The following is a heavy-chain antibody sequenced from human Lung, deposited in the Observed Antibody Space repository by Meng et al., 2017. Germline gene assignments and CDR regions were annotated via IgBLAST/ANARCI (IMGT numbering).Heavy chain of an antibody. Sequence: QLLQQVPGLLMTPWDLTSLSRVVCGWFFSGTWWGWVRQAPGKGLEWIGEIFHSGSTNYNPPLESRVTISVDTSKNQFSLKVYSVTAADTATYYCARVGIPSAGRCDYWGQGILVTVSS. CDR3: ARVGIPSAGRCDY. D-gene: IGHD6-13*01. V-gene: IGHV4-34*02. J-gene: IGHJ4*02. CDR1: GWFFSGTW. CDR2: IFHSGST.